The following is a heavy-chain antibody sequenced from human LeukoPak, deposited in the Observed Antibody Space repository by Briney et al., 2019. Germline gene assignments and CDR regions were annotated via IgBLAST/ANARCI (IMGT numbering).Heavy chain of an antibody. CDR2: INPNSGGT. V-gene: IGHV1-2*02. CDR1: GYTFTGYY. D-gene: IGHD6-6*01. CDR3: VMRGGWRYSSSSDY. Sequence: ASVKVSCKASGYTFTGYYMHWVRQAPGQGLEWMGWINPNSGGTNYAQKFQGRVTMTRDTSISTAYMELSRLRSDDTAVYYCVMRGGWRYSSSSDYWGQGTLVTVSS. J-gene: IGHJ4*02.